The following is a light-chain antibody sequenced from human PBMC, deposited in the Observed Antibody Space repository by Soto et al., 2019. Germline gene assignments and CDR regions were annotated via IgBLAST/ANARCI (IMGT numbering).Light chain of an antibody. CDR2: DAS. V-gene: IGKV1-33*01. CDR1: QDINKN. CDR3: QQYENLPT. Sequence: DIQMTQSPSSLSASVGDRVTITCQASQDINKNLIWYQQKPGKAPKLLIYDASNLEAGVPSRFRGSGSGTDFTFTISRLQPEDIATYYCQQYENLPTFGQGTRLEIK. J-gene: IGKJ5*01.